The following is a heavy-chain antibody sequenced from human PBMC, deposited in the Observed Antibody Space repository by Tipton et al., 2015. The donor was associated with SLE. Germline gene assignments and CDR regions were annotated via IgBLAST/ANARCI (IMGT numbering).Heavy chain of an antibody. J-gene: IGHJ4*02. CDR3: AKGVAAAGYSYFDY. V-gene: IGHV3-43*01. CDR1: GFTFDDYT. D-gene: IGHD6-13*01. Sequence: SLRLSFAASGFTFDDYTMHWVRPSPGKGLEWVYLISWDGGGTYYADSVKGRFTISRDNSKNALYLQMNSLRTEDTALYYCAKGVAAAGYSYFDYWGQGTLVTVSS. CDR2: ISWDGGGT.